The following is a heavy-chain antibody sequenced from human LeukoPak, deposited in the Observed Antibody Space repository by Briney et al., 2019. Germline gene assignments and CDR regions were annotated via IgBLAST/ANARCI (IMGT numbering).Heavy chain of an antibody. CDR2: ISSGSSTI. D-gene: IGHD3-3*02. CDR3: ASSTASRAFDM. CDR1: GFTFSSYG. Sequence: PGGSLRLSCAASGFTFSSYGMNWVRQAPGKGLEWFSYISSGSSTIYYADSVKGRFTISRDNAKNSLYVQMNSLRAEDTAVYYCASSTASRAFDMWGQGTMVTVSS. J-gene: IGHJ3*02. V-gene: IGHV3-48*01.